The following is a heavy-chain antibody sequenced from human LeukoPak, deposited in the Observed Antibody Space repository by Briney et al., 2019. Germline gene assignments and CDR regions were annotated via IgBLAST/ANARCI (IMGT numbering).Heavy chain of an antibody. CDR1: GGSINSGTYY. Sequence: PSETLSLTCTVSGGSINSGTYYWSWIRQPAGTGLEWIGRMYTSGSTNYNPSLESRVTISVDTSKNQLSLKLSSVTAADTAVYYCARGEKGSSSGSINYWGQGTLVTVSS. D-gene: IGHD6-6*01. CDR2: MYTSGST. V-gene: IGHV4-61*02. CDR3: ARGEKGSSSGSINY. J-gene: IGHJ4*02.